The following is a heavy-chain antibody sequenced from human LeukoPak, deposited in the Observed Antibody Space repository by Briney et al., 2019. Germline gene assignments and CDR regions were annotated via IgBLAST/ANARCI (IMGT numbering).Heavy chain of an antibody. Sequence: TSRTLSLTCAVSGGSISSSNWWSWVRQAPGKGLEWVSVIYSGGSTYYADSVKGRFTISRDNSKNMLYLQMNSLRAEDTAVYYCARDVTGTLFDWGQGTLVTVSS. CDR3: ARDVTGTLFD. D-gene: IGHD1-20*01. J-gene: IGHJ4*02. CDR2: IYSGGST. V-gene: IGHV3-66*01. CDR1: GGSISSSNW.